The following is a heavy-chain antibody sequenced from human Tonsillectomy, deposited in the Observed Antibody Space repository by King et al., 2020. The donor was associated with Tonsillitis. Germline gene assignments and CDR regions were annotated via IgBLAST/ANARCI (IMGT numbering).Heavy chain of an antibody. CDR2: ISTYNGNT. CDR3: ARDGRDYVLFEGWKY. CDR1: GYTFTTYG. D-gene: IGHD4-17*01. V-gene: IGHV1-18*04. Sequence: QIQLVQSGAEVKKPGASVKVSCKASGYTFTTYGISWVRQAPGQGLEWMGWISTYNGNTNYAQKLQGRVTMTTDTSTSTAYMELRSLRSDDTAMYYCARDGRDYVLFEGWKYWGQGTLVTVSS. J-gene: IGHJ4*02.